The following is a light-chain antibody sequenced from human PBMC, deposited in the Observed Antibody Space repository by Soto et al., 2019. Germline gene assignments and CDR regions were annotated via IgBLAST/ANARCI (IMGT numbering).Light chain of an antibody. CDR1: QTVTTN. V-gene: IGKV3-15*01. Sequence: EIVMRQSPVTLSVSPGETANLSCRASQTVTTNLAWYQQKPGRSPRLLLYGASTRATGIPARFSGSGSGTEFTLTISRLQSEDLAVYYCQQYNDWPRTFGQGTKVDI. CDR3: QQYNDWPRT. CDR2: GAS. J-gene: IGKJ1*01.